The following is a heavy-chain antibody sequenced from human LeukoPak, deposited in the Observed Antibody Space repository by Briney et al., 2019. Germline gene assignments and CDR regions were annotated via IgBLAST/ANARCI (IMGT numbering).Heavy chain of an antibody. CDR3: AIGVDRYYYGSGSYYYMDV. J-gene: IGHJ6*03. CDR2: IYYSGST. D-gene: IGHD3-10*01. V-gene: IGHV4-59*01. CDR1: GGSISSYY. Sequence: SETLSLTCTVSGGSISSYYWSWIRQPPGKGLEWIGYIYYSGSTNYNPSLKSRVTISVDTSKNQFSLKLSSVTAADTAVYYCAIGVDRYYYGSGSYYYMDVWGKGTTVTVSS.